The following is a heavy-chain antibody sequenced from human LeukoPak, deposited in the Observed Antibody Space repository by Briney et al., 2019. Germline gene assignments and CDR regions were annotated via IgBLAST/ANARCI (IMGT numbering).Heavy chain of an antibody. D-gene: IGHD2-2*01. J-gene: IGHJ4*02. CDR1: GFTFSSYG. Sequence: GGSLRLSCAVSGFTFSSYGMHWVRQAPDKGLEWVTFISYDGRDKNYADSVKGRFTISRDNSKNTLYLEMNSLRPEDTAVYYCAKDVRRCSSRSCPLDYWGQGTLVTVSS. V-gene: IGHV3-30*18. CDR2: ISYDGRDK. CDR3: AKDVRRCSSRSCPLDY.